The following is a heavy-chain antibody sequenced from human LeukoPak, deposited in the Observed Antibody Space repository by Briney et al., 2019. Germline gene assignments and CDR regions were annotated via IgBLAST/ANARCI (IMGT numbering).Heavy chain of an antibody. Sequence: SETLSLTCTVSGGSISSGGYYWNWIRQHPGKGLEWIGYIYYSGSTYYNPSLKSRVTISVDTSKNQFSLRLSSVTAADTAVYYCALGSCGGGSCYAREYFQHWGQGTLVTVSS. CDR1: GGSISSGGYY. V-gene: IGHV4-31*03. D-gene: IGHD2-15*01. J-gene: IGHJ1*01. CDR3: ALGSCGGGSCYAREYFQH. CDR2: IYYSGST.